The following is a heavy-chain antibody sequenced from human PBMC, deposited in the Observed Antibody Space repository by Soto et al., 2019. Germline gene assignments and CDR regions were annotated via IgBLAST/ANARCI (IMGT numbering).Heavy chain of an antibody. V-gene: IGHV4-59*01. CDR2: IYYSGST. CDR3: ARGPAVALITMVRGVINYGRDV. D-gene: IGHD3-10*01. Sequence: PSETLSLTCTVSGGSISSYYWSWIRQPPGKGLEWIGYIYYSGSTNYNPSLKSRVTISVDTSKNQFSLKLSSVTAADTAVYYCARGPAVALITMVRGVINYGRDVWGQGATVTVSS. CDR1: GGSISSYY. J-gene: IGHJ6*02.